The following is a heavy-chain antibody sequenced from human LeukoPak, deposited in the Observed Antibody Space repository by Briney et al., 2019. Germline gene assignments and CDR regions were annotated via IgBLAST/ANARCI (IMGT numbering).Heavy chain of an antibody. Sequence: GGSLRLSCAASGFTFSRYSMNWVRQAPGRGVEWVSYISSSSSYIYYADSVKGRFTISRDNAKNSLYLQMNSLRAEDTAVYYCARQGGPYDSSGYYYFDYWGQGTLVTVSS. CDR1: GFTFSRYS. D-gene: IGHD3-22*01. J-gene: IGHJ4*02. CDR3: ARQGGPYDSSGYYYFDY. CDR2: ISSSSSYI. V-gene: IGHV3-21*01.